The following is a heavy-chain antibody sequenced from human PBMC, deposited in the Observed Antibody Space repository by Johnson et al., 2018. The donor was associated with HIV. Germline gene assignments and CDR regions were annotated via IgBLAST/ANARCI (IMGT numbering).Heavy chain of an antibody. J-gene: IGHJ3*01. Sequence: QVQLVESGGGLVKPGGSLRLSCAASGFTFSDYYMSWIRQTPGKGLEWVSYISSSGTTVYNADSVKGRFTISRDNSKNTLYLQMNSLRAEDTAVYYCAKGDKMATITSRYDAFDLWGQGTMVTVSS. CDR2: ISSSGTTV. CDR3: AKGDKMATITSRYDAFDL. V-gene: IGHV3-11*04. D-gene: IGHD5-24*01. CDR1: GFTFSDYY.